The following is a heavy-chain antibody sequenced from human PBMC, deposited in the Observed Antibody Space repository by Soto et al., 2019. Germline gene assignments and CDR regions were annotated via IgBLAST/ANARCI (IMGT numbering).Heavy chain of an antibody. CDR2: IWYDGSNK. V-gene: IGHV3-33*01. J-gene: IGHJ6*03. D-gene: IGHD4-17*01. CDR1: GFTFSSYG. CDR3: ARAQDYGDYGYYYYYMDV. Sequence: GGSLRLSCAASGFTFSSYGMHWVRQAPGKGLEWVAVIWYDGSNKYYADSVKGRFTISRDNSKNTLYLQMNSLRAEDTAVYYCARAQDYGDYGYYYYYMDVWGKGTTVTVSS.